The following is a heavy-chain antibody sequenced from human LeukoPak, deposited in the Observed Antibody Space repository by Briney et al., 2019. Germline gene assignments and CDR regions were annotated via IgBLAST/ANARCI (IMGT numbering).Heavy chain of an antibody. CDR3: ARGSRELYYFDY. Sequence: SETLSLTCTVSGGSISSYYWSWIRQPPGKGLEWIGYIYYGGSTKYNPSLKSRVTISVDASKTQFSLKLNYVTAADTAVYYCARGSRELYYFDYWGQGTLVTVSS. V-gene: IGHV4-59*01. CDR2: IYYGGST. J-gene: IGHJ4*02. D-gene: IGHD1-7*01. CDR1: GGSISSYY.